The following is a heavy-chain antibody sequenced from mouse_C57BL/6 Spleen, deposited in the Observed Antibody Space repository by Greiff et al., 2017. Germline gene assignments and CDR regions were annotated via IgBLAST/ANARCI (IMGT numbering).Heavy chain of an antibody. J-gene: IGHJ4*01. CDR2: ISSGGDYI. V-gene: IGHV5-9-1*02. CDR3: TKCLYYYGSSYGYYAMDY. Sequence: DVKLVESGEGLVKPGGSLKLSCAASGFTLSSYAMSWVRQTPEKRLEWVAYISSGGDYIYYADTVKGRFTISRDNARNTLYLQMSSLKSEDTAMYYCTKCLYYYGSSYGYYAMDYWGQGTSVTVSS. D-gene: IGHD1-1*01. CDR1: GFTLSSYA.